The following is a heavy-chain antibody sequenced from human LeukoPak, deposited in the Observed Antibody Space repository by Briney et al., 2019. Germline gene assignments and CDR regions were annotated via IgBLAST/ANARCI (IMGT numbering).Heavy chain of an antibody. V-gene: IGHV3-73*01. CDR2: IRSKANNFAT. CDR3: AKVVGATGYFDY. Sequence: PGGSLRLSCAGSGFTFTTSPIHWVRQASGKGLEWVGRIRSKANNFATTYHPSVTGRFTMSRDDSKNTAYLQINSLKTEDTAIYYCAKVVGATGYFDYWGQGTLVTVSS. CDR1: GFTFTTSP. D-gene: IGHD1-26*01. J-gene: IGHJ4*02.